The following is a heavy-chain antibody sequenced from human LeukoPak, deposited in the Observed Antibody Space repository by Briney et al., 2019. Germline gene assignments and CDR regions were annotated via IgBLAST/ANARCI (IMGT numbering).Heavy chain of an antibody. Sequence: SETLSLTCAVSGGSISSSNWWSWVRQPPGKGLEWIGEIYHSGSTNYNPSLKSRVTISVDKSNNQFSLTLSSVTAADTAVYYCARDEYSGSYRWDYWGQGILVTVSS. J-gene: IGHJ4*02. CDR1: GGSISSSNW. V-gene: IGHV4-4*02. CDR3: ARDEYSGSYRWDY. CDR2: IYHSGST. D-gene: IGHD1-26*01.